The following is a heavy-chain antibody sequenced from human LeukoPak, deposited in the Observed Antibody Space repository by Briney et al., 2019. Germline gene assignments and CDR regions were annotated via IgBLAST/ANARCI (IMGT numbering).Heavy chain of an antibody. V-gene: IGHV4-39*07. CDR2: IYYDGST. Sequence: SETLSLTCTVSVGSFSSNNYYWGWIRQPPGEGLEWIGNIYYDGSTYYNPSLESRATISVDTSKNQFSLKLSSVTAADTAVYYCARDTGNYPHVAFDIWGQGTMVTVSS. J-gene: IGHJ3*02. D-gene: IGHD1-7*01. CDR1: VGSFSSNNYY. CDR3: ARDTGNYPHVAFDI.